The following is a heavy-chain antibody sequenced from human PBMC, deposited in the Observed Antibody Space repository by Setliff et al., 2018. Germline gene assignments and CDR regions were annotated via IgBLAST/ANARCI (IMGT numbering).Heavy chain of an antibody. J-gene: IGHJ5*02. Sequence: SETLSLTCTVSGDSIYNHFWSWVRQPPGKGLEWIGYIYSTGSTNYNPSLKSRVAISIDTSKNQFSLKVNSVTAADTAIYYCARGLNSAGCFFAGWFDPWGQGTLVTVSS. D-gene: IGHD2-2*01. V-gene: IGHV4-4*08. CDR3: ARGLNSAGCFFAGWFDP. CDR1: GDSIYNHF. CDR2: IYSTGST.